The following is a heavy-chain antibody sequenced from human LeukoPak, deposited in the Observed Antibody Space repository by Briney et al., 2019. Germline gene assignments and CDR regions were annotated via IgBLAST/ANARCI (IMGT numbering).Heavy chain of an antibody. CDR3: AKESLWSPPYYFDY. V-gene: IGHV3-30*18. Sequence: GGSLRLSCAASGFTFSSYGMHWVRQAPGKGLEWVAVISYDGSNKYYADSVKGRFTISRDNSKNTLYLQMNSLRAEDTAVYYCAKESLWSPPYYFDYWGQGTLVTVSS. CDR2: ISYDGSNK. CDR1: GFTFSSYG. D-gene: IGHD3-3*01. J-gene: IGHJ4*02.